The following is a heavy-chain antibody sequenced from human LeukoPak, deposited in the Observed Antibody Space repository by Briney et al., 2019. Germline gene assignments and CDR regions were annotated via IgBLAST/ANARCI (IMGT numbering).Heavy chain of an antibody. D-gene: IGHD3-10*01. CDR2: IIPIFGTA. J-gene: IGHJ4*02. Sequence: SVKVSCKASGGTFSSYAISWVRQAPGQGLEWMGGIIPIFGTANYAQKFQGRVTITADESTSTAYMELSSLRSEDTAVYYCARTPYYYGSGSLPTCRGQGTLVTVSS. CDR1: GGTFSSYA. V-gene: IGHV1-69*13. CDR3: ARTPYYYGSGSLPTC.